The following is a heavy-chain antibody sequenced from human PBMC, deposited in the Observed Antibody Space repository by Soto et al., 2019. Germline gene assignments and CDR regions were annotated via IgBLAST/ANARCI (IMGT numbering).Heavy chain of an antibody. V-gene: IGHV4-34*01. CDR2: INHSGST. J-gene: IGHJ4*02. Sequence: PSETLSLTCAVYGGSFSGYYWSWIRQPPGKGLEWIGEINHSGSTNYNPSLKSRVTISVDTSKNQFSLKLSSVTAADTAVYYCARGGVRGTKKARSTYYFDYWGQGTLVTVSS. CDR3: ARGGVRGTKKARSTYYFDY. D-gene: IGHD3-10*01. CDR1: GGSFSGYY.